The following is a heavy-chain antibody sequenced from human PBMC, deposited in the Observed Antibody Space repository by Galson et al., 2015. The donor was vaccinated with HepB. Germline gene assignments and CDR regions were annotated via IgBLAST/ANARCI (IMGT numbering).Heavy chain of an antibody. CDR3: ARESTVTAYNFDY. V-gene: IGHV3-7*01. J-gene: IGHJ4*02. CDR2: MKFDGSEI. CDR1: GFTFSTYW. D-gene: IGHD4-17*01. Sequence: SLRLSCATSGFTFSTYWMAWVRQAPGKGLEWVANMKFDGSEIYYVDSVKGRFTISRDSGKKSLYLQMNSLRAEDTAIYYCARESTVTAYNFDYWGQGTLVTVSS.